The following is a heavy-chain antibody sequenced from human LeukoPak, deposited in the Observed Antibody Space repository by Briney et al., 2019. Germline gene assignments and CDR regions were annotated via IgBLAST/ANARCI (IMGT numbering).Heavy chain of an antibody. CDR1: GYTFTSNS. J-gene: IGHJ4*02. V-gene: IGHV1-18*01. D-gene: IGHD6-6*01. CDR3: ARDRWRDGSSSFDN. Sequence: ASVKVSCKASGYTFTSNSINWVRQAPGQGLEWMGWISTYNGKTDYAQKVQGRVTMTTDTSTSTAYMELRSLRSDDTAVYYCARDRWRDGSSSFDNWGQGTLVTVSS. CDR2: ISTYNGKT.